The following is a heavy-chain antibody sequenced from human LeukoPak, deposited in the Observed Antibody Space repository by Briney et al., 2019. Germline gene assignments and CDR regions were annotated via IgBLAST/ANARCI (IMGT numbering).Heavy chain of an antibody. CDR2: IYYSGST. CDR1: GGSISSSSYY. D-gene: IGHD3-10*01. V-gene: IGHV4-39*07. Sequence: SESLSLTCTVSGGSISSSSYYWGWIRQPPGKGLEWIGSIYYSGSTYYNPSLKSRVTISVDTSKNQFSLKLSSVTAADTAVYYCARGWFGELHPIDYWGQGTQVTVSS. J-gene: IGHJ4*02. CDR3: ARGWFGELHPIDY.